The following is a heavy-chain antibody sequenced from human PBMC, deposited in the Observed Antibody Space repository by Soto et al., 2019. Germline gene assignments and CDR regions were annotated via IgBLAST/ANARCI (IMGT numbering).Heavy chain of an antibody. J-gene: IGHJ3*02. CDR2: ISYDGSNK. D-gene: IGHD2-2*01. CDR1: GFTFSSYA. V-gene: IGHV3-30-3*01. CDR3: ARETAYCSSTSCPGGDAFDI. Sequence: PGGSLRLSCAASGFTFSSYAMHWVRQAPGKGLEWVAVISYDGSNKYYADSVKGRFTISRDNSKNTLYLQMNSLRAEDTAVYYCARETAYCSSTSCPGGDAFDIWGQGTMVTVSS.